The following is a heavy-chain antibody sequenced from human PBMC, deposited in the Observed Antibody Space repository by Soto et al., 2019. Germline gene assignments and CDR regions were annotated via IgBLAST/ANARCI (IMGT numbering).Heavy chain of an antibody. J-gene: IGHJ3*02. CDR3: TRVGRYCSGGSCYSIDAFDI. CDR1: GFTFGDYA. D-gene: IGHD2-15*01. CDR2: IRSKAYGGTT. Sequence: PGGSLRLSCTASGFTFGDYAMSWFRQAPGKGLEWVGFIRSKAYGGTTEYAASVKGRFTISRDDSKSIAYLQMNSLKTEDTAVYYCTRVGRYCSGGSCYSIDAFDIWGQGTMVTVSS. V-gene: IGHV3-49*03.